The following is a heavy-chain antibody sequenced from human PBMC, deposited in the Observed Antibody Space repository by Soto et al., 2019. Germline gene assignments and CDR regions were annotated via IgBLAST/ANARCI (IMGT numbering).Heavy chain of an antibody. CDR3: AKSGGSSWYPNYFDY. D-gene: IGHD6-13*01. J-gene: IGHJ4*02. CDR1: GFTFSSYG. Sequence: QVQLVESGGGVVQPGRSLRLSCAASGFTFSSYGMHWVRQAPGKGLEWVAVISYDGSNKYYADSVKGRFTISRDNSKNTLYLQMNSLRDADTAVYYCAKSGGSSWYPNYFDYWGQGTLVTVAS. CDR2: ISYDGSNK. V-gene: IGHV3-30*18.